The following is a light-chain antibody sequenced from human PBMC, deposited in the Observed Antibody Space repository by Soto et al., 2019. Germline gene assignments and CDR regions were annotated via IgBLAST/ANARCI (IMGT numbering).Light chain of an antibody. CDR3: SSHSSSSAYYV. J-gene: IGLJ1*01. V-gene: IGLV2-14*01. Sequence: QSVLTQPASVSGSPGQSITISCTGSSSDVGGYNHVSWYQQHPGKAPKLMIYEVNNRPSGVSNRFSGSKSVNTASLTISGLQAEDEADYYCSSHSSSSAYYVFGTGTKLTVL. CDR1: SSDVGGYNH. CDR2: EVN.